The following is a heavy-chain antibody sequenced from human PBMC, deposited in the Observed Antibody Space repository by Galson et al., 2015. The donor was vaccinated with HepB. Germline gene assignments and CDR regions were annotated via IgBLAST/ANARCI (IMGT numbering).Heavy chain of an antibody. J-gene: IGHJ4*02. V-gene: IGHV1-69*13. CDR1: GNTFSGFS. CDR2: VIPHFGTA. CDR3: ASQRGSDWEYFDY. D-gene: IGHD6-19*01. Sequence: SVKVSCKASGNTFSGFSIAWVRQAPGQGLEWMGGVIPHFGTANYAQKFKGRSAITVDESARTAYLELRSLTSEDTATYYCASQRGSDWEYFDYWGQGTLVTVSS.